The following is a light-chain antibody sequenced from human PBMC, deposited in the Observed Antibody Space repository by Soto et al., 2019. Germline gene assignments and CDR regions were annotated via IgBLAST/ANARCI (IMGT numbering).Light chain of an antibody. V-gene: IGKV3-15*01. CDR2: GAS. Sequence: EIVMTQSPATLSMSPGERATLSCRASQSVSSNLAWSQQKPGQAPRLLIYGASTRATGVPARFSGGGSGTEFTLTISSLGSEDFAAYFCQQYSDWPLSFGGGNKVEIK. J-gene: IGKJ4*01. CDR1: QSVSSN. CDR3: QQYSDWPLS.